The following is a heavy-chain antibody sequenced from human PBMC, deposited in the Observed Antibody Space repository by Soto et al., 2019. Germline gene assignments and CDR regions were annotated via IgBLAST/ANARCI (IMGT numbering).Heavy chain of an antibody. CDR3: AKDRGRDGYNKKYYFDY. J-gene: IGHJ4*02. V-gene: IGHV3-23*01. CDR1: GFTFSSYA. D-gene: IGHD3-10*01. Sequence: SGGSLRLSCAASGFTFSSYAMSWVRQAPGKGLEWVSAISGSGGSTYDADSVKGRFTISRDNSKNTLYLQMNSLRAEDTAVYYCAKDRGRDGYNKKYYFDYWGQGT. CDR2: ISGSGGST.